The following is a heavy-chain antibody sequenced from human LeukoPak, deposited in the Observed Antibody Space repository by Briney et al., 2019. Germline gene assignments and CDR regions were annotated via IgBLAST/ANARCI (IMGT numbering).Heavy chain of an antibody. CDR3: ARDQFGCSDY. CDR1: GGSISSGGYC. V-gene: IGHV4-31*03. J-gene: IGHJ4*02. D-gene: IGHD3-10*02. Sequence: PSETLSLTCTVSGGSISSGGYCWSWIRQHPGKGLEWIGYIYYSGSTYYNPSLKSRVTISVDTSKNQFSLKLSSVTAADTAVYYCARDQFGCSDYWGQGTLVTVSS. CDR2: IYYSGST.